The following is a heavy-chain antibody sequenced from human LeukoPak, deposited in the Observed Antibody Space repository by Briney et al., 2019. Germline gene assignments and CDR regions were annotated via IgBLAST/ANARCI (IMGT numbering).Heavy chain of an antibody. CDR2: ISGDGVNT. J-gene: IGHJ4*02. Sequence: PGGSLRLSCVASGLPIADFAMHWVRQAPGKGLEWVSLISGDGVNTFYADSVKGRFSISRDDSKNSLSLEMNSLRTEDTAMYYCARESDKFDYWGQGTRVAVSS. V-gene: IGHV3-43*02. CDR1: GLPIADFA. CDR3: ARESDKFDY.